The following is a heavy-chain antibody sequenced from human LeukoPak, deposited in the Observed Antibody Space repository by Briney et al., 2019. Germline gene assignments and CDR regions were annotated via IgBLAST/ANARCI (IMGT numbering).Heavy chain of an antibody. CDR1: GFTFSSYA. V-gene: IGHV3-30-3*01. CDR3: ARSRITMIAVVTYFDY. CDR2: ISYDGSNK. Sequence: PGGSLRLSCAASGFTFSSYAMHWVCQAPGKGLEWVAVISYDGSNKYYADSVKGRFTISRDNSKNTLYLQMNSLRAEDTAVYYCARSRITMIAVVTYFDYWGQGTLVTVSS. J-gene: IGHJ4*02. D-gene: IGHD3-22*01.